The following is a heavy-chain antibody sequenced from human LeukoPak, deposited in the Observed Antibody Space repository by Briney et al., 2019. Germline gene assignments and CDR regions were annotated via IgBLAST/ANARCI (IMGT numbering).Heavy chain of an antibody. J-gene: IGHJ4*02. CDR2: IYSSGST. CDR1: GFTFSSYW. D-gene: IGHD3-3*01. Sequence: GSLRLSCAASGFTFSSYWMSWVRQAPGKGLEWIGYIYSSGSTIYNPSLKSRVTISIDTSKNQFSLKLISVTAEDTAVYYCAGDWNWGQGTLVTVSS. V-gene: IGHV4-59*01. CDR3: AGDWN.